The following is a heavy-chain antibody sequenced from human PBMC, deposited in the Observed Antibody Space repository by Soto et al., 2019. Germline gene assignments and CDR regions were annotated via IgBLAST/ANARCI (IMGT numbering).Heavy chain of an antibody. CDR3: ARDGAVSGNSNFDY. D-gene: IGHD6-19*01. J-gene: IGHJ4*02. CDR1: PYTFTSYA. V-gene: IGHV1-3*01. Sequence: SVKVSFKASPYTFTSYAIHWVRQAPGQRLEWMGWINAGNGNTKYSQKFQGRVTITRDTSASTAYMELRSLTSEDTAVYYCARDGAVSGNSNFDYWGQGTLVTVSS. CDR2: INAGNGNT.